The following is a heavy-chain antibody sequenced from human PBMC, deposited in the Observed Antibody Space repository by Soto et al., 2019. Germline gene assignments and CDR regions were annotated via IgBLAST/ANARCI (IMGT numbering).Heavy chain of an antibody. CDR3: TRGDMALNDY. CDR2: IRNKAYRGTT. Sequence: SLRLSCTASGFTFGDYAMSWVRQAPGKGLEWISFIRNKAYRGTTKYAASVRGRFTISRDDSKSIAYLKMNSLKTEDTAVYYCTRGDMALNDYWGQGTQVTVSS. J-gene: IGHJ4*02. V-gene: IGHV3-49*04. CDR1: GFTFGDYA. D-gene: IGHD2-15*01.